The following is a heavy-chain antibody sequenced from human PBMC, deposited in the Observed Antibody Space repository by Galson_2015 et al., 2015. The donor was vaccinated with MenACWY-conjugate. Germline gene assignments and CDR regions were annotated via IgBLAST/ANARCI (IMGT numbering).Heavy chain of an antibody. D-gene: IGHD3-3*02. CDR2: MYYSGSA. CDR3: ARGVNLASMAGY. V-gene: IGHV4-59*01. CDR1: NSYY. J-gene: IGHJ4*02. Sequence: NSYYWSWIRQPPGKGLEWIGYMYYSGSANYNPSLKSRVTISVDTSKNQFSLTMTSVTAADTAVYYCARGVNLASMAGYWGQGTLVTVSS.